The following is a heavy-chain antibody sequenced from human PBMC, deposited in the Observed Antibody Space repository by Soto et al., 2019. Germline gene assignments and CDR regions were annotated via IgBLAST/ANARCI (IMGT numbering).Heavy chain of an antibody. CDR2: IYYLGNT. CDR1: GGSISSSSSY. V-gene: IGHV4-39*01. D-gene: IGHD5-12*01. J-gene: IGHJ4*03. Sequence: SETLSLTCTVSGGSISSSSSYWGWIRQPPGKGLEWVGSIYYLGNTYYNPSLGGRVSISVDTSKNQFSLKLNSVTAADTAVFYCAGRFPFVCSGYYIDDWGKGTLVTVSS. CDR3: AGRFPFVCSGYYIDD.